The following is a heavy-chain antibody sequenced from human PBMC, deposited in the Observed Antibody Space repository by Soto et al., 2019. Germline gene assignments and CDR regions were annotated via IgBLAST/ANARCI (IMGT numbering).Heavy chain of an antibody. J-gene: IGHJ4*02. CDR3: ARDLVYDILTSGYFDY. Sequence: SVKVSCKASGGTFSSYAISWVRQAPGQGLEWMGGIIPIFGTANYAQKFQGRVTITADESTSTAYMELSSLRSEDTAVYYCARDLVYDILTSGYFDYWGQGTLVTVSS. V-gene: IGHV1-69*13. D-gene: IGHD3-9*01. CDR2: IIPIFGTA. CDR1: GGTFSSYA.